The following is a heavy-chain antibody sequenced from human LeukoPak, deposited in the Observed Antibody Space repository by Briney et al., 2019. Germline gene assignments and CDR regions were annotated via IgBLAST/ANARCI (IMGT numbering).Heavy chain of an antibody. V-gene: IGHV1-18*01. Sequence: ASVKVSCKASGYTFTSYGTSWVRQAPGQGLEWMGWISAHNGNTNYAQKLQGRVTMTTDTSTSTAYMELRSLRSDDTAVYYCARDLAGIAGASEDYWGQGTLVTVSS. CDR1: GYTFTSYG. J-gene: IGHJ4*02. D-gene: IGHD6-25*01. CDR2: ISAHNGNT. CDR3: ARDLAGIAGASEDY.